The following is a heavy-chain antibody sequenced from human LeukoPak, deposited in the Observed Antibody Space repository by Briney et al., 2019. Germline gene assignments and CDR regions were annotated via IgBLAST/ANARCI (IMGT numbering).Heavy chain of an antibody. V-gene: IGHV3-23*01. CDR2: ISGSGGST. CDR1: GFTFSSYA. J-gene: IGHJ6*03. CDR3: ARVGRGEGYYYYYYMDV. D-gene: IGHD3-10*01. Sequence: GGSLRLSCAASGFTFSSYAMSWVRQAPGKGLEWVSAISGSGGSTYYADSVKGRFTISRDNSKNTLYLQMNSLRAEDTAVYYCARVGRGEGYYYYYYMDVWGKGTTVTISS.